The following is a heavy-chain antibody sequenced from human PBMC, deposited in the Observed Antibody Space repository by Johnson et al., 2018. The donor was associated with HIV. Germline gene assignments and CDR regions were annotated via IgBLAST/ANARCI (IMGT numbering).Heavy chain of an antibody. J-gene: IGHJ3*02. CDR3: VKGRAQHLDGGAFDI. V-gene: IGHV3-30*04. CDR1: GFTFSSYA. D-gene: IGHD6-13*01. CDR2: ISYDGSNK. Sequence: VQLVESGGGVVQPGRSLRLSCAASGFTFSSYAMHWVRQAPGKGLEWVALISYDGSNKYYVDSVKGRFIISRDNSKNTLFLQMNSLRTDDTAVYYCVKGRAQHLDGGAFDIWGQGTMVTVSS.